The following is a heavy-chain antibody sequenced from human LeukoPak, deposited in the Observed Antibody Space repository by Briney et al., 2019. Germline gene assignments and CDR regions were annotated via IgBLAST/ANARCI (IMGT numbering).Heavy chain of an antibody. CDR1: GYSFTSYW. Sequence: GESLKISCKGSGYSFTSYWIGWVRQMPGKGLEWMGIIYPGDSDTRYSPSFQGQVTISADKSISTAYPQWSSLKASDTAVYYCTRLIQRQGFPDYWGQGTLVTVSS. CDR3: TRLIQRQGFPDY. CDR2: IYPGDSDT. V-gene: IGHV5-51*01. J-gene: IGHJ4*02.